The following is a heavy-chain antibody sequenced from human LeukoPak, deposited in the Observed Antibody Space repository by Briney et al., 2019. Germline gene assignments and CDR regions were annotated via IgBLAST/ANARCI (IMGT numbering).Heavy chain of an antibody. CDR3: TTPRREIAVAGGDY. J-gene: IGHJ4*02. V-gene: IGHV3-15*01. Sequence: GGSLRLSCAASGFTFSNAWVSWVRQAPGKGLEWVGRIKSKADGGTTEYAAPVKGRFTNSRDDSKNTLYLQMNSLKTDDTAVYYCTTPRREIAVAGGDYWGQGTLVTVSS. D-gene: IGHD6-19*01. CDR1: GFTFSNAW. CDR2: IKSKADGGTT.